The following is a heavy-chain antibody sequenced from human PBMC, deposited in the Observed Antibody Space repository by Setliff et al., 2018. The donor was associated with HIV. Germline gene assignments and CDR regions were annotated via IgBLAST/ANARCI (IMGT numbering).Heavy chain of an antibody. J-gene: IGHJ3*02. Sequence: GGSLRLSCAASGFTFSSYSMNWVRQAPGKGLEWVSYISSSSSTIYYADSVKGRSTISRDNAKNSLYLQMNSLRAEDTAVYYCARPFGVASGNGAFDIWGQGTMVTVSS. CDR2: ISSSSSTI. CDR3: ARPFGVASGNGAFDI. V-gene: IGHV3-48*01. D-gene: IGHD3-3*01. CDR1: GFTFSSYS.